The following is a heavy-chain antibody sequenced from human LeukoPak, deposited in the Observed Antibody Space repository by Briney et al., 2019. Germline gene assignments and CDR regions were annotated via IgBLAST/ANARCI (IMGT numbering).Heavy chain of an antibody. J-gene: IGHJ5*02. CDR3: ARDLGLRGVTNWFDP. V-gene: IGHV1-46*01. D-gene: IGHD3-10*01. CDR2: IDPSGGST. CDR1: AYTFSSYL. Sequence: ASVKVSCKASAYTFSSYLLHWVRQAPGHGLEWMGIIDPSGGSTDYAQESQGRVTMTRDTATSTVYMELSSLRSDDTAVYYCARDLGLRGVTNWFDPWGQGTLVTVSS.